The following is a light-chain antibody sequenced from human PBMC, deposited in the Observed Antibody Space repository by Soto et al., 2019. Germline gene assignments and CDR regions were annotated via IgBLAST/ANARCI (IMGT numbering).Light chain of an antibody. CDR1: QNINNY. J-gene: IGKJ4*01. V-gene: IGKV1-39*01. Sequence: DVQVTQSPSSLSASVGDRVTITCRASQNINNYLNWYQQKPGKAPKLLISVESNLQSGVPSRFSGRGSGTEFTLTISSLQPEDFATYYCQQSYTTPFTFGGGTKVDIK. CDR2: VES. CDR3: QQSYTTPFT.